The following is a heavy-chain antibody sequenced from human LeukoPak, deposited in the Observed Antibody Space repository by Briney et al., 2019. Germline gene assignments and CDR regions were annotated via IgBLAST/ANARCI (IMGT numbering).Heavy chain of an antibody. CDR3: ARDVAARITATLDY. V-gene: IGHV4-4*07. J-gene: IGHJ4*02. D-gene: IGHD2-15*01. CDR1: GGSINNYF. Sequence: PSETLSLTSTGSGGSINNYFWSWVRQPAGEGLEWIGRIYTSGSTNYNPSLRSRVTISVDMSKNQFSLKLSSVTAADTAVYYCARDVAARITATLDYWGQGILVAVSS. CDR2: IYTSGST.